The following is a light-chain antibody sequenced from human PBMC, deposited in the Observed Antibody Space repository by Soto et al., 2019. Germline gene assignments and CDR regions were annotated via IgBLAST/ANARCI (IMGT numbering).Light chain of an antibody. V-gene: IGLV1-51*01. CDR1: ISNIGNNF. Sequence: QSVLTQPPSVSAAPGQKVAISCSGNISNIGNNFVSWYQHLPGTAPKLLIYDNDKRFSHTPDRFSASKSGTSATLGITGLRTGDEATYYCATWDSSLTAGVFGGGTKVTVL. CDR2: DND. CDR3: ATWDSSLTAGV. J-gene: IGLJ2*01.